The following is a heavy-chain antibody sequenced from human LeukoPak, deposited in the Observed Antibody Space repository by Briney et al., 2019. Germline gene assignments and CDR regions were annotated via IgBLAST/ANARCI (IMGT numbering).Heavy chain of an antibody. V-gene: IGHV3-33*06. CDR2: IWYDGSNK. CDR1: GFTFSSYG. Sequence: PGRSLRLSCAASGFTFSSYGMHWVRQAPGKGLEWVAVIWYDGSNKYYADSVKGRSTISRDNSKNTLYLQMNSLRAEDTAVYYCAKDRGIAVAGIYDYWGQGTLVTVSS. J-gene: IGHJ4*02. D-gene: IGHD6-19*01. CDR3: AKDRGIAVAGIYDY.